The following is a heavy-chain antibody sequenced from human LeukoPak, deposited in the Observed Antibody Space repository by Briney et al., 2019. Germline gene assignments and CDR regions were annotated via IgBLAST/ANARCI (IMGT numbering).Heavy chain of an antibody. Sequence: PSETLSLTCTVSGGSISSYYWSWIRQPPGKGLGWIGYIYYSGSTNYNPSLKSRVTISVDTSKNQFSLKLSSVTAADTAVYYCARGYYDYVWGSYRHNWFDPWGQGTLVTVSS. CDR2: IYYSGST. J-gene: IGHJ5*02. V-gene: IGHV4-59*01. CDR1: GGSISSYY. D-gene: IGHD3-16*02. CDR3: ARGYYDYVWGSYRHNWFDP.